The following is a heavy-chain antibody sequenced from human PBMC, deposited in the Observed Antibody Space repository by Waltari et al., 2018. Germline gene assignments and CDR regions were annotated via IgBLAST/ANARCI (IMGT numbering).Heavy chain of an antibody. V-gene: IGHV3-7*01. CDR3: VRGIDQ. Sequence: EVQLVESGGGLVQPGGSLRLSCAASGFIFTSFWPSWVRQAPGKGLEWVANINEDGSRIYYLDSVKGRFTISRDNAKNSLSLQMNRLRAEDTAVYYCVRGIDQWGQGTLVTVSS. J-gene: IGHJ4*02. CDR2: INEDGSRI. CDR1: GFIFTSFW.